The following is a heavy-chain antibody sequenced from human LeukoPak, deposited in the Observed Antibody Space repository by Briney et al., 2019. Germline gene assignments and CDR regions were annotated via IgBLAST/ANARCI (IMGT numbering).Heavy chain of an antibody. V-gene: IGHV1-24*01. CDR3: ATVPVATIWRGRLDY. Sequence: GASVKVSCKVSGYTLTELSMHWVRQAPGKGLEWMGGFDPEDGETIYAQKFQGRVTMTEDTSTDTAYMELSSLRSEDTAVYYCATVPVATIWRGRLDYWGQGTLVTVSS. CDR1: GYTLTELS. J-gene: IGHJ4*02. D-gene: IGHD5-12*01. CDR2: FDPEDGET.